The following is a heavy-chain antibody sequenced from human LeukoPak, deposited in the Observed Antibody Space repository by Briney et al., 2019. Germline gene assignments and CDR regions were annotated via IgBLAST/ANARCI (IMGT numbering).Heavy chain of an antibody. J-gene: IGHJ4*02. D-gene: IGHD3-10*01. CDR2: ISYDGSNK. V-gene: IGHV3-30*18. CDR1: GFTFSSYV. Sequence: GGSLRLSCTASGFTFSSYVMHWVRQAPGKGLEWVAGISYDGSNKYYAESVKGRFTISRDNSKNTLYLQMNSLRAEDTAVYYCAKDWVVRGVISYWGQGTLVTVSS. CDR3: AKDWVVRGVISY.